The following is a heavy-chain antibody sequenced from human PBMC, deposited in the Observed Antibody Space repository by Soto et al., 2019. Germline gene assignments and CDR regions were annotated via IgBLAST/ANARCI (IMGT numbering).Heavy chain of an antibody. J-gene: IGHJ4*02. CDR2: IRSKANSYAT. Sequence: GGSLRLSCAASGFTFSGSAMHWVRQASGKGLEWVGRIRSKANSYATAYAASVKGRFTISRDDSKNTAYLQMNSLKTEDTAVYYCTSLSITIFGVVIIASDYWGQGTLVTVSS. D-gene: IGHD3-3*01. CDR3: TSLSITIFGVVIIASDY. V-gene: IGHV3-73*01. CDR1: GFTFSGSA.